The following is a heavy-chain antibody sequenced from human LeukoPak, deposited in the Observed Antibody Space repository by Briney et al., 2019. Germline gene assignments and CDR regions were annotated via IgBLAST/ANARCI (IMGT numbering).Heavy chain of an antibody. Sequence: GGPLRFSCAASGFTFSSYAMSWVRQAPGKGLEWVGRIKSKTDGGTTDYAAPVKGRFTISRDDSKNTLYLQMNSLKTEDTAVYYCTTGFDGSYSYYFDYWGQGTLVTVSS. D-gene: IGHD1-26*01. CDR2: IKSKTDGGTT. CDR3: TTGFDGSYSYYFDY. CDR1: GFTFSSYA. J-gene: IGHJ4*02. V-gene: IGHV3-15*01.